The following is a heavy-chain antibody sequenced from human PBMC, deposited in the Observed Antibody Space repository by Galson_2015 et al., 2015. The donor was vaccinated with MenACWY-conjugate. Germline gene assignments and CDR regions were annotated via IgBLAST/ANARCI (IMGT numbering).Heavy chain of an antibody. J-gene: IGHJ6*04. CDR3: VRWGVSFAMDV. CDR1: RFTFSAYW. D-gene: IGHD3-10*01. V-gene: IGHV3-7*03. Sequence: SLRLSCAVSRFTFSAYWMGWVRQAPGKGLDWLANIKPAGSDTENADSVKDRFTISRDNAENLLYLQIDSLRVEDTAVYYCVRWGVSFAMDVWGRGTTVTVSS. CDR2: IKPAGSDT.